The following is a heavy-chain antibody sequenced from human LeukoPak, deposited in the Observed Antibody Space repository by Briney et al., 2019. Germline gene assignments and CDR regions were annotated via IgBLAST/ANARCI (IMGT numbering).Heavy chain of an antibody. Sequence: GRSLRLSCAASGYTFDDYAMHWVPQAPGKGLEWVSLISGDGGSTYYADSVKGRFTISRDNSKNSLYLQMNSLRTEDTALYYCAKDSGDGYNRSPMDFDYWGQGTLVTVSS. J-gene: IGHJ4*02. D-gene: IGHD5-24*01. CDR1: GYTFDDYA. CDR3: AKDSGDGYNRSPMDFDY. V-gene: IGHV3-43*02. CDR2: ISGDGGST.